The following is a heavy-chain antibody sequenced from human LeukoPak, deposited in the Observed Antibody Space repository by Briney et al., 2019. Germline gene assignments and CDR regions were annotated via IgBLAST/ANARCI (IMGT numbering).Heavy chain of an antibody. CDR3: AAGGLIQLWNY. CDR2: INPSGGST. Sequence: ASVKVSCKASGYTFTSYYMHWVRQAPGQGLEWMGIINPSGGSTSYAQKFQGRVTITRDMSTSTAYMELSSLRSEDTAVYYCAAGGLIQLWNYWGQGTLVTVSS. J-gene: IGHJ4*02. V-gene: IGHV1-46*01. D-gene: IGHD5-18*01. CDR1: GYTFTSYY.